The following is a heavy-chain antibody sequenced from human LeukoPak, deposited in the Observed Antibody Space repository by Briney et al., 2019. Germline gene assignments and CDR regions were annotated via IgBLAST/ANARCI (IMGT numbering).Heavy chain of an antibody. CDR3: AKEAKGARIAVVPAATPNWFDP. Sequence: GGSLRLSCAASGFTFTTYGMSWVRQAPGKGLEWVSTIANSGGSTYYADSVKGRFTISRDNSKNTLYLQMNSLRAEDTAVYYCAKEAKGARIAVVPAATPNWFDPWGQGTLVTVSS. D-gene: IGHD2-2*01. V-gene: IGHV3-23*01. CDR1: GFTFTTYG. CDR2: IANSGGST. J-gene: IGHJ5*02.